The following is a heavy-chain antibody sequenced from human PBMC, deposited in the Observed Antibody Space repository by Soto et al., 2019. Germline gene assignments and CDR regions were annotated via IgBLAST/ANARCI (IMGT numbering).Heavy chain of an antibody. D-gene: IGHD3-3*01. J-gene: IGHJ6*02. CDR3: STLDFSRAPEGPYYYYGMEV. Sequence: PGESLKISCKGSGYSFTSYWIGWVRQMPGKGLEWMGIIYPGDSDTRYSPSFQGQVTISADKSISTSYLQWSSLKPSDTAMYYCSTLDFSRAPEGPYYYYGMEVWRQETRSTVSS. CDR1: GYSFTSYW. V-gene: IGHV5-51*01. CDR2: IYPGDSDT.